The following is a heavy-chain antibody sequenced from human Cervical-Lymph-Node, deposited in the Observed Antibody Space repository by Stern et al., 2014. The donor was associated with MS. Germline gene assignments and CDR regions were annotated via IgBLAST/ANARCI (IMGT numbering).Heavy chain of an antibody. V-gene: IGHV3-15*01. CDR3: TTMGGFPGFDY. CDR1: GFTFNKAW. D-gene: IGHD5-12*01. Sequence: EVQLVQSGGDLVKPGGSLRLSCAASGFTFNKAWMSWVRQAPGKGLEWLGRVKSESDGGTIVYAAPVKDRFTISRDGSKSTLYLQIDSLRAEDTGIYYCTTMGGFPGFDYWGQGTLVTVSS. CDR2: VKSESDGGTI. J-gene: IGHJ4*02.